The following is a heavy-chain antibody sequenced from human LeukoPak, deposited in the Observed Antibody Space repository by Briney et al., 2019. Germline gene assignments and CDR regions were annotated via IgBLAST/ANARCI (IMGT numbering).Heavy chain of an antibody. D-gene: IGHD4-11*01. CDR2: ISSSGSTI. Sequence: GGSLRLSCAAAGFTFSNYAMSWIRQAPGKGLEWVSYISSSGSTIYYADSVKGRFTISRDNAKNSLYLQMNSLRAEDTAVYYCARDRSVTTNKYYYGMDVWGQGTTVTVSS. V-gene: IGHV3-11*01. CDR1: GFTFSNYA. J-gene: IGHJ6*02. CDR3: ARDRSVTTNKYYYGMDV.